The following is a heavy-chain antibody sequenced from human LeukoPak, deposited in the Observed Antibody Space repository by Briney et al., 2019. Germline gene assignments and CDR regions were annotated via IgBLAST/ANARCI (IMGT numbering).Heavy chain of an antibody. D-gene: IGHD3-9*01. J-gene: IGHJ5*02. CDR2: IRPTDGST. Sequence: ASVKVSCKXSGYTFINHYIHWVRQAPGQGLEWMGVIRPTDGSTSYAQNFQGRLSMTSDTSTRTAYMELSSLRSEDTAIYYCTRTINSWFDPWGQGTPVSVSS. CDR3: TRTINSWFDP. V-gene: IGHV1-46*01. CDR1: GYTFINHY.